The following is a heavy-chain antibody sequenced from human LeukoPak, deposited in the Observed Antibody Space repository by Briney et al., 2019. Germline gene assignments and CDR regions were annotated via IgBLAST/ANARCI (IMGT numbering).Heavy chain of an antibody. CDR1: GGSISSGGYS. V-gene: IGHV4-30-2*01. CDR3: ARGRNWDFQFDY. CDR2: IYHSGST. D-gene: IGHD1-7*01. Sequence: SQTLSLTCAVSGGSISSGGYSWSWIRQPPGKGLEWIGYIYHSGSTYYNPSLKSRVTISVDRSKNQFSLKLSSVTAADTAVYYCARGRNWDFQFDYWGQGTLVTVSS. J-gene: IGHJ4*02.